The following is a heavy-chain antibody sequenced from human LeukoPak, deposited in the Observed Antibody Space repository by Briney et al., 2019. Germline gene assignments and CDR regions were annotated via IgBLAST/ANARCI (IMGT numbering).Heavy chain of an antibody. V-gene: IGHV4-59*11. CDR2: VFDTGRT. CDR1: GGSMTTHH. J-gene: IGHJ4*02. Sequence: SETLSLTCTVSGGSMTTHHWNWIRQTPGKGLEWIGYVFDTGRTKVNPSLTSRVTLSTDTSKNQLSLRLSSVTAADTAVYYCTTIKRGDIFGYFDFWGQGILVTVSS. CDR3: TTIKRGDIFGYFDF. D-gene: IGHD5-18*01.